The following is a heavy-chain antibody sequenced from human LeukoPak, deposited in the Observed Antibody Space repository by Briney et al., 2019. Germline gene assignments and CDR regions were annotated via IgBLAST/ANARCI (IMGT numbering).Heavy chain of an antibody. CDR3: ARYYYGSGSYDG. CDR2: MNPNSGNT. CDR1: GYTFTSYD. J-gene: IGHJ4*02. D-gene: IGHD3-10*01. V-gene: IGHV1-8*01. Sequence: ASVKVSCKASGYTFTSYDINWVRQATGQGLEWMGWMNPNSGNTGYAQKFQGRVTMTRNTSISTAYMELSSLRSEDTAVYYCARYYYGSGSYDGWGQGTLVTVSS.